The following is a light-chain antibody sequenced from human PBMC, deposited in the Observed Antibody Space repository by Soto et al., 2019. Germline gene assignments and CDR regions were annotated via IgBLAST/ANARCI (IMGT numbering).Light chain of an antibody. V-gene: IGKV1-33*01. CDR3: QQDDNPPLT. J-gene: IGKJ4*02. CDR2: DAS. CDR1: QDIKNY. Sequence: DIQMTQYPSSLSASVGDRVTISCQSSQDIKNYLNWYQKKPRKAPKLLIYDASNLEAGVPSRSSGSGSGTDFTFTISGLQPEDITTYYCQQDDNPPLTFGRGTKVDIK.